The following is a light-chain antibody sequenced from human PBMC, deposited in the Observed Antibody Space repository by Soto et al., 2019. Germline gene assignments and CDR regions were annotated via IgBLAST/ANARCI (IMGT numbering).Light chain of an antibody. CDR1: SSDVGGYNY. Sequence: QSVLTQPRSVSGSPGQSVTISCTGTSSDVGGYNYVSWYQQHPGKAPKLMSYDVSKRPSGVPDRFSGSKSGNTASLTISGLQAEDEADYYCCSYAGSYTLYVFGTGTKVTVL. CDR3: CSYAGSYTLYV. V-gene: IGLV2-11*01. CDR2: DVS. J-gene: IGLJ1*01.